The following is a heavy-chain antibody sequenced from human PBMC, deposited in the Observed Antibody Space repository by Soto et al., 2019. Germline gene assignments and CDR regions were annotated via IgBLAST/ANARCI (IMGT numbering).Heavy chain of an antibody. D-gene: IGHD5-18*01. CDR3: ARDQAMAQFDY. V-gene: IGHV1-18*01. CDR2: INTYNGNT. Sequence: QVQLVQSGAEVKKPGASVKVSCKASGYTFTSYGISWVRQAPGQGLEWMGWINTYNGNTKYAPKLQGRVTMTTDTSRSTAYMELRSLRSDDTAVDYCARDQAMAQFDYWGQGTLVTVSS. CDR1: GYTFTSYG. J-gene: IGHJ4*02.